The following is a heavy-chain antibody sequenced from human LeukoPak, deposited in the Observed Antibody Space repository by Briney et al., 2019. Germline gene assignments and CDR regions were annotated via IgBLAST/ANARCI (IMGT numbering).Heavy chain of an antibody. CDR2: INHSGST. J-gene: IGHJ5*02. Sequence: PSETLSLTCAVYGGSFSGYYWSWIRQPPGKGLEWIGEINHSGSTNYNPSLKSRVTISVDTSKNQFSLKLSSVTAADTAVYYCARENRIAAAGEPSPNWFDPWGQGTLVTVSS. D-gene: IGHD6-13*01. CDR3: ARENRIAAAGEPSPNWFDP. V-gene: IGHV4-34*01. CDR1: GGSFSGYY.